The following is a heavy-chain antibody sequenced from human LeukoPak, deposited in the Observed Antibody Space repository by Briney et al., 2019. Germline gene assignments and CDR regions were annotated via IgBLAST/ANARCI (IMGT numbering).Heavy chain of an antibody. CDR3: ARDYSGYGRFDY. Sequence: SETLSLTCTVSGGSISSNSYYWNWIRQPPGKGLEWIGYIYYSGSTYYNPSLKSQVAISVDTSKNQFSLKLSSVTAADSAVYYCARDYSGYGRFDYWGQGALVTVSS. CDR1: GGSISSNSYY. J-gene: IGHJ4*02. V-gene: IGHV4-30-4*08. D-gene: IGHD5-12*01. CDR2: IYYSGST.